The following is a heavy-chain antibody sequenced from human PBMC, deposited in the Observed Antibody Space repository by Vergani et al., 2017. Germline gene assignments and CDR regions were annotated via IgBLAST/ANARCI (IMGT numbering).Heavy chain of an antibody. J-gene: IGHJ6*02. V-gene: IGHV3-30*02. D-gene: IGHD6-19*01. CDR1: GFTFSSLD. CDR3: AKNSYSSGWFGVYCGMDV. CDR2: IRHDGNNK. Sequence: QEQLVESGGGVVQPGGSLRLSCAASGFTFSSLDMHWVRQAPGKGLEWVALIRHDGNNKHYGDSAKGRFTISRDNSKNMLYLQMNSLRPEDTAVYYCAKNSYSSGWFGVYCGMDVWGQGTPVTVSS.